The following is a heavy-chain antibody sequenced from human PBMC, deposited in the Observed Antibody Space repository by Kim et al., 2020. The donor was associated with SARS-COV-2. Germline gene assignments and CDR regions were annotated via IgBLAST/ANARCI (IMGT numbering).Heavy chain of an antibody. J-gene: IGHJ6*02. V-gene: IGHV4-34*01. CDR3: ARDRAVTTFYYYYYGMDV. D-gene: IGHD4-17*01. Sequence: LKARVTISVDTSKNQFSLKLSSGTAADTAVYYCARDRAVTTFYYYYYGMDVWGQGTTVTVSS.